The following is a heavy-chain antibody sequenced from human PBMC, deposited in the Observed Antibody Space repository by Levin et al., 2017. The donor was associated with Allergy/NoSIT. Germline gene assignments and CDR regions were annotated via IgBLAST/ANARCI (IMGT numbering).Heavy chain of an antibody. Sequence: SCAASGFTFSSYAMHWVRQAPGKGLEWVAVISYDGSNKYYADSVKGRFTISRDNSKNTLYLQMNSLRAEDTAVYYCARGASWHYYDSSGYNYGMDVWGQGTTVTVSS. V-gene: IGHV3-30*04. CDR2: ISYDGSNK. CDR1: GFTFSSYA. J-gene: IGHJ6*02. CDR3: ARGASWHYYDSSGYNYGMDV. D-gene: IGHD3-22*01.